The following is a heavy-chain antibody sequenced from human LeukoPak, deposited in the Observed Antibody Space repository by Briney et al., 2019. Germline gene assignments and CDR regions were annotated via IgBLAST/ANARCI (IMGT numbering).Heavy chain of an antibody. CDR1: GFTLSNHW. CDR2: VNRDGSET. Sequence: GGSLRLSCAASGFTLSNHWMTWVSQVPGRGTEWVANVNRDGSETYYLDSVKGRFTISKDNAKNSLYLQMNSLRAEDTALYHCARNNGMDVWGQRTTVIVSS. V-gene: IGHV3-7*03. J-gene: IGHJ6*02. CDR3: ARNNGMDV.